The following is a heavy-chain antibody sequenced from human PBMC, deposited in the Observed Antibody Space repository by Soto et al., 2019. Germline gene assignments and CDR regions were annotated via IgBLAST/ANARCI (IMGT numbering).Heavy chain of an antibody. CDR1: GGSISSGDYY. CDR3: ARVRSGTYYYYYYGMDV. Sequence: SETLSLTCTVSGGSISSGDYYWSWIRQPPGKGLEWIGYIYYSGSTYYNPSLKSRVTISVDTSKNQFSLKLSSVTAADTAVYYCARVRSGTYYYYYYGMDVWGQGTTVTVS. D-gene: IGHD3-3*01. CDR2: IYYSGST. J-gene: IGHJ6*02. V-gene: IGHV4-30-4*01.